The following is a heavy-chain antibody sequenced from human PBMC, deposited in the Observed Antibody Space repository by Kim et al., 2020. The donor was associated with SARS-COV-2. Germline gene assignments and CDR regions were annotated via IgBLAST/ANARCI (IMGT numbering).Heavy chain of an antibody. J-gene: IGHJ3*02. CDR1: GYTFTSYY. CDR3: ARSLGYYYDSSGSDAFDI. D-gene: IGHD3-22*01. V-gene: IGHV1-46*01. CDR2: INPSGGST. Sequence: ASVKVSCKASGYTFTSYYMHWVRQAPGQGLEWMGIINPSGGSTSYAQKFQGRVTMTRDTSTSTVYMELSSLRSEDTAVYYCARSLGYYYDSSGSDAFDIWGQGTMVTVSS.